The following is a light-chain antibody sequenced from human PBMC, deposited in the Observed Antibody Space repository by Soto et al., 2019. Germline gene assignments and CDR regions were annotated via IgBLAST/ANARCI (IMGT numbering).Light chain of an antibody. CDR3: QSADNSATYV. J-gene: IGLJ1*01. Sequence: SYELTQPHSVSVATAQTAKITCSGAALATQYAFWYHVRPGQAPVLVIYKDTERPSGIPERFSGSGSGTTVTLTIGGVQAEDEGDYYCQSADNSATYVFGTGTQVTVL. V-gene: IGLV3-25*02. CDR2: KDT. CDR1: ALATQY.